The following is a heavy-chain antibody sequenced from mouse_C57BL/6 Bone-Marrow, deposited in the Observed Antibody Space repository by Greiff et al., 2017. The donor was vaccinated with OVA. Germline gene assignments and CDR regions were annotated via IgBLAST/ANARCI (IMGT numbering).Heavy chain of an antibody. CDR3: ARLYGSSYRDAMDY. J-gene: IGHJ4*01. CDR1: GYTFTSYW. CDR2: INPSSGYT. V-gene: IGHV1-7*01. D-gene: IGHD1-1*01. Sequence: QVQLQQPGAELVKPGASVKVSCKASGYTFTSYWMHWVKQRPGQGLEWIGYINPSSGYTKYNQKFKDKATLTADKSSSTAYMQLSSLTYEDSAVYYCARLYGSSYRDAMDYWGQGTSVTVSS.